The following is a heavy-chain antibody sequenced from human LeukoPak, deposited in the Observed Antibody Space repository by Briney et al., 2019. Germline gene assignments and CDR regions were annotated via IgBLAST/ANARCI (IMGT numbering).Heavy chain of an antibody. J-gene: IGHJ3*02. Sequence: PSETLSPTCTVSGGSISNYYWSWIRQPPGKGLEWIAYIDYRGSTTYNPSLKSRVTISVDTSRNQFSLKLSSVTAADTAVYYCARSRSGYSYDHAAFDIWGQGTMVTVSS. V-gene: IGHV4-59*01. CDR3: ARSRSGYSYDHAAFDI. CDR1: GGSISNYY. D-gene: IGHD5-18*01. CDR2: IDYRGST.